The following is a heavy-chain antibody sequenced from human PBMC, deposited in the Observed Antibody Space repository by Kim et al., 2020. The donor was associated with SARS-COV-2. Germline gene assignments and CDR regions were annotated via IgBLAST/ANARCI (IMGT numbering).Heavy chain of an antibody. CDR1: GFTFSSYG. CDR2: IWYDGSNK. Sequence: GGSLRLSCAASGFTFSSYGMHWVRQAPGKGLEWVAVIWYDGSNKYYADSVKGRFTISRDNSKNTLYLQMNSLRAEDTAVYYCAREVLRYFDWFHYGMDVWGQGTTVTVSS. J-gene: IGHJ6*02. D-gene: IGHD3-9*01. V-gene: IGHV3-33*01. CDR3: AREVLRYFDWFHYGMDV.